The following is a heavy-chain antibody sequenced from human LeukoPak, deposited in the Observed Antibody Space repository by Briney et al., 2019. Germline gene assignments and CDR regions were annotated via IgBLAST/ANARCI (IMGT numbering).Heavy chain of an antibody. CDR1: GFTFSSYA. CDR3: AKDSPLRTSYHGYFDY. D-gene: IGHD3-16*01. V-gene: IGHV3-23*01. J-gene: IGHJ4*02. CDR2: LTLSGTNT. Sequence: PGGSLRLSCAASGFTFSSYAMSWVRQAPGKGLEWVPALTLSGTNTHYADSVKGRFTISRDISKNTLYLQMNTLRAEDTAAYYCAKDSPLRTSYHGYFDYWGQGTLVTVSS.